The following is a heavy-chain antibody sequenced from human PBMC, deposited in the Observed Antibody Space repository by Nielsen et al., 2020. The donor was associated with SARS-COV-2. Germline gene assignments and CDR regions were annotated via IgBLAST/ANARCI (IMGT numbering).Heavy chain of an antibody. CDR2: GYHTGAT. CDR3: ARGVGDYGDYGGYYYYMDV. V-gene: IGHV4-39*01. J-gene: IGHJ6*03. CDR1: GGSISSGDYY. Sequence: SETLSLTCSVSGGSISSGDYYWGWFRQPPGKGLEWIGSGYHTGATYYNPSLKSRVSISVDTSKNQFSLNLRSVTAADAAVYYCARGVGDYGDYGGYYYYMDVWGNGTTVTVSS. D-gene: IGHD4-17*01.